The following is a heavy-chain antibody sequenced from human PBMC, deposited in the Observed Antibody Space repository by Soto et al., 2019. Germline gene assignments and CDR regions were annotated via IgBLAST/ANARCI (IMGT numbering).Heavy chain of an antibody. CDR1: GFTFSSYS. D-gene: IGHD5-12*01. Sequence: EVQLVESGGGLVKPGGSLRLSCAASGFTFSSYSMNWVRQAPGKGLEWVSSISSSSSYIYYADSVKGRFTISRDNAKNSLYLQMNSLRAEDTAVYYCARFDGGYGPVPYYYYGMDVWGQGTTVTVSS. CDR3: ARFDGGYGPVPYYYYGMDV. J-gene: IGHJ6*02. V-gene: IGHV3-21*01. CDR2: ISSSSSYI.